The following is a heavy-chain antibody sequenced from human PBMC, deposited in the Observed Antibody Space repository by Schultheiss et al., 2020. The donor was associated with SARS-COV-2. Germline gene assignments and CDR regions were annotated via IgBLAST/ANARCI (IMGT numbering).Heavy chain of an antibody. CDR2: IYYSGST. J-gene: IGHJ4*02. D-gene: IGHD3-22*01. V-gene: IGHV4-59*01. CDR1: GGSISSYY. CDR3: ARSQPRYYDSSGYWDY. Sequence: SETLSLTCTVSGGSISSYYWSWIRQPAGKGLEWIGYIYYSGSTNYNPSLKSRVTISVDTSKNQFSLKLSSVTAADTAVYYCARSQPRYYDSSGYWDYWGQGTLVTVSS.